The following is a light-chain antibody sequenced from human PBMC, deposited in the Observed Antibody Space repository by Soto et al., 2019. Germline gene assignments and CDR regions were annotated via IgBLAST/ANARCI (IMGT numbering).Light chain of an antibody. V-gene: IGKV3-20*01. CDR3: QQYGSSGT. CDR1: QSVSNNY. J-gene: IGKJ1*01. CDR2: GAS. Sequence: ESVLTQYPGTLSLSPGEKVSRSCRASQSVSNNYLAWYQQKPGQAPRLLIYGASNRATGIPDRFSGSGSGTDFTLTISRLEPEDFAVYYCQQYGSSGTFGQGTKVDIK.